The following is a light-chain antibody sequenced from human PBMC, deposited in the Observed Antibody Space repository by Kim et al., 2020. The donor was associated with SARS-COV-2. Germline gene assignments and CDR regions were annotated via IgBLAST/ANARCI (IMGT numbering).Light chain of an antibody. Sequence: ASVGDRVTITCRASQDIGNGLGWYQQNPGSAPKRLIYDASNLQSGVPSRFSGSGSETEFTLTIYSLQPEDFAIYFCLQHRTYPITFGQGTRLEIK. V-gene: IGKV1-17*01. CDR3: LQHRTYPIT. CDR2: DAS. CDR1: QDIGNG. J-gene: IGKJ5*01.